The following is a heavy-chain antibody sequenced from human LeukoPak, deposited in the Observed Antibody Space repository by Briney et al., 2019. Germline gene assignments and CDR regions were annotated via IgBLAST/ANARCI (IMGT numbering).Heavy chain of an antibody. D-gene: IGHD3-22*01. V-gene: IGHV3-21*01. J-gene: IGHJ4*02. CDR2: ISSSGNYI. Sequence: PGGSLRLSCAASGFTFSSYNLNWVRQAPGKGLEWVSSISSSGNYIYYADSVKGRFTISRDNAENSLYLQMNSLRAEDTAVYYCARDKSAYDSSGYVWGQGTLVTVSS. CDR3: ARDKSAYDSSGYV. CDR1: GFTFSSYN.